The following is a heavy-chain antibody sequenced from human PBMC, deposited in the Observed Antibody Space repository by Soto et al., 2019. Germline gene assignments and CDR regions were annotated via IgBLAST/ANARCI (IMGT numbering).Heavy chain of an antibody. CDR2: INPNSGNI. Sequence: ASVRVSCKASGNTFTSYDINWVRQATGHGLEWMGWINPNSGNIGYAQKFQGRVTMTRDTAIRTAYMEVSRLRSDDTAVYYCARGRASGSYYLLDYWGQGTLVTVSS. CDR1: GNTFTSYD. J-gene: IGHJ4*02. CDR3: ARGRASGSYYLLDY. V-gene: IGHV1-8*01. D-gene: IGHD3-10*01.